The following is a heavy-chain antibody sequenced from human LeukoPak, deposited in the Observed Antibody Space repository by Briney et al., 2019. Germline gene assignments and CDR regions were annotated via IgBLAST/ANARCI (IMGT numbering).Heavy chain of an antibody. CDR2: ISCYNGDT. CDR1: GYTFTHHG. J-gene: IGHJ4*02. CDR3: ARDPSNSSGYHAHFDS. D-gene: IGHD3-22*01. Sequence: ASVKVSCKASGYTFTHHGISWVRQAPGQGLEWMGWISCYNGDTIYAQNVQGRVTMTTDASTRTAYIELRNLRSDDTAMYHCARDPSNSSGYHAHFDSWGQGTLVTVSS. V-gene: IGHV1-18*01.